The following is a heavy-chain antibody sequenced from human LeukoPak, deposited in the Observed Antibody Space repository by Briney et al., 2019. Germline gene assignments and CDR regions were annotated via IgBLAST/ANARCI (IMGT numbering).Heavy chain of an antibody. J-gene: IGHJ4*02. V-gene: IGHV1-69*05. Sequence: SVEVSCKASGGTFGSYAISWVRQAPGQGLEWMGRIIPIFGTANYAQKFQGRVTITTDESTSTAYMELSSLRSEDTAVYYCARENGELSLGFDYWGQGTLVTVSS. CDR2: IIPIFGTA. CDR3: ARENGELSLGFDY. D-gene: IGHD3-16*02. CDR1: GGTFGSYA.